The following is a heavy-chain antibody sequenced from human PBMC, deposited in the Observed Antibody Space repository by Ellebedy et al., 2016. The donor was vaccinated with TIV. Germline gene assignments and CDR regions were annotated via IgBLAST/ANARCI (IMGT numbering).Heavy chain of an antibody. CDR2: INPNSGGT. D-gene: IGHD3-22*01. CDR3: ARMSSGYVKSFDY. J-gene: IGHJ4*02. Sequence: ASVKVSXKASRYTFTGYYMHWVRQAPGQGLEWMGWINPNSGGTNYAQKFQGRVTMTRDTSISTAYMELSRLRSDDTAVYYCARMSSGYVKSFDYWGQGTLVTVSS. CDR1: RYTFTGYY. V-gene: IGHV1-2*02.